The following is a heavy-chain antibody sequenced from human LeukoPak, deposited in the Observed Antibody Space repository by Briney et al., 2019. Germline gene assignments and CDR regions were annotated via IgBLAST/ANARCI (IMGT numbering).Heavy chain of an antibody. D-gene: IGHD6-13*01. J-gene: IGHJ4*02. CDR3: ATETTAGTLDY. V-gene: IGHV1-2*02. CDR2: INPKSGGT. Sequence: ASVKVSCKASGYTFIDYYMHWVRQAPGQGLEWMGWINPKSGGTNYAQKFQGRVTMTEDTSTDTAYMELSSLRSDDTAVYYCATETTAGTLDYWGQGTLVTVSS. CDR1: GYTFIDYY.